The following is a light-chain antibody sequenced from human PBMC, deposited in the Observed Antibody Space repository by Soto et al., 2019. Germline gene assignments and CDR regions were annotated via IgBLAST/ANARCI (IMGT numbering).Light chain of an antibody. J-gene: IGKJ5*01. CDR2: DAS. CDR3: HQRSSWPKIT. CDR1: QGVSSS. V-gene: IGKV3-11*01. Sequence: EIVLTQSPATLSLSPGERATLSCRASQGVSSSLAWYQQKPVQAPRLLIHDASNRSTGLPARFSGSGSGTDFSLTISSLEPEDFAVYDCHQRSSWPKITCGQGTRLEIK.